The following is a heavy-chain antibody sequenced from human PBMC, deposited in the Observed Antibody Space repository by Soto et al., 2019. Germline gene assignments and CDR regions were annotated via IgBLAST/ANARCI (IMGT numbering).Heavy chain of an antibody. J-gene: IGHJ5*02. D-gene: IGHD1-1*01. V-gene: IGHV4-4*07. CDR1: GASISGFY. CDR2: IYATGTT. CDR3: VRDGTKTLRDWFDP. Sequence: SETLSLTCTVSGASISGFYWSWIRKSAGKGLEWIGRIYATGTTDYNPSLKSRVMMSVDTSKRQFSLKLRSVTAADTAVYYCVRDGTKTLRDWFDPWGQGISVTVS.